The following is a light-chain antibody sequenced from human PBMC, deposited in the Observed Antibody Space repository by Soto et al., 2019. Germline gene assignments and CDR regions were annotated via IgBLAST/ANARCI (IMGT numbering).Light chain of an antibody. CDR2: DAS. Sequence: DIPMTQSPSSLSASVGDRVTITCQASQDISNYLNWYQQKPGKAPKLLIYDASHLETGVPSRFSGSGSGTDFTFTISSLQPEDIATYYCQQYDNLPYTFGQGTKLEIK. CDR3: QQYDNLPYT. CDR1: QDISNY. V-gene: IGKV1-33*01. J-gene: IGKJ2*01.